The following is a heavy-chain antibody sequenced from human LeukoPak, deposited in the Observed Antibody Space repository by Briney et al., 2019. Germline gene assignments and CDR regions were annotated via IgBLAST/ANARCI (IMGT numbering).Heavy chain of an antibody. D-gene: IGHD2-15*01. V-gene: IGHV4-4*07. CDR2: IYTSGST. J-gene: IGHJ6*03. CDR1: GGSISSYY. Sequence: SETLSLTCTVSGGSISSYYWSWIRQPAGKGLEWIGRIYTSGSTNYNPSLKSRVTMSVDTSKNQFSLKLSSVTAADTAVYYCARERGGYCSGGSCPANYYYYYMDVWGKGTTVTISS. CDR3: ARERGGYCSGGSCPANYYYYYMDV.